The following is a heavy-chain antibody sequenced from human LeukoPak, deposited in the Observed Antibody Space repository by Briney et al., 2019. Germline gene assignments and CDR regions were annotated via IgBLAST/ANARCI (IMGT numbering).Heavy chain of an antibody. J-gene: IGHJ3*02. V-gene: IGHV3-21*01. CDR3: ARDVQYYDFWSGYYTDDAFDI. CDR1: GFTFSSYS. CDR2: ISSSSSYI. Sequence: PGGSLRLSCAASGFTFSSYSMNWVRQAPGKGLEWVSSISSSSSYIYYADSVKGRFTISRDNVKNSLYLQMNSLRAEDTAVYYCARDVQYYDFWSGYYTDDAFDIWGQGTMVTVSS. D-gene: IGHD3-3*01.